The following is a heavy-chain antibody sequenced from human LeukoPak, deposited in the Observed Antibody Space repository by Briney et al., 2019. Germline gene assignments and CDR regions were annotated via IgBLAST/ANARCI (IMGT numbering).Heavy chain of an antibody. V-gene: IGHV3-33*01. CDR1: GFTFSSYG. CDR2: IWYGGTNT. CDR3: ARDFCSGGSCYPDAFDI. J-gene: IGHJ3*02. Sequence: GGSLRLSCAASGFTFSSYGMHWVRQAPGKGLEWVAVIWYGGTNTYYADSVKGRFNISRDNSKNTLYLQMNSLRAEDTAVYYCARDFCSGGSCYPDAFDIWGQGTMVTVSS. D-gene: IGHD2-15*01.